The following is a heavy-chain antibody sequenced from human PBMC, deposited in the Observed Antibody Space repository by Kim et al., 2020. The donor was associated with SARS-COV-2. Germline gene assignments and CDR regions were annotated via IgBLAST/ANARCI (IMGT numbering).Heavy chain of an antibody. CDR1: GGSFSGYY. V-gene: IGHV4-34*01. CDR3: ARAAGKY. J-gene: IGHJ4*02. CDR2: INHSGST. D-gene: IGHD6-13*01. Sequence: SETLSLTCAVYGGSFSGYYWSWIRQPPGKGLEWIGEINHSGSTNYNPSLKSRVTISVDTSKNQFSLKLSSVTAADTAVYYCARAAGKYWGQGTLVTVSS.